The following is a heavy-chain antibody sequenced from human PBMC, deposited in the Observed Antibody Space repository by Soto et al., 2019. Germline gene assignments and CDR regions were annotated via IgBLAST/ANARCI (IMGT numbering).Heavy chain of an antibody. CDR1: GFTVSHYY. J-gene: IGHJ3*01. Sequence: GGSLRLSCATSGFTVSHYYMTWVRQAPGKGLESVSVIYSGDSTYYADSVKGRFTISRDKSKKMLYLQMNNLRAEDTEVYYCADNYDSPPLNAFNFWGQGTMATVSS. D-gene: IGHD3-22*01. V-gene: IGHV3-53*01. CDR3: ADNYDSPPLNAFNF. CDR2: IYSGDST.